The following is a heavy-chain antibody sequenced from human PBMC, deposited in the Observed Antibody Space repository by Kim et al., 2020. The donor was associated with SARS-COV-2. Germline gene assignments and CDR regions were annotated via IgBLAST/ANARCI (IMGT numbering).Heavy chain of an antibody. J-gene: IGHJ5*02. V-gene: IGHV1-46*01. CDR3: ARGFGSGSYYSP. Sequence: NYPQTYQGRVTMTRDTSTSTVYMELSSLTSEDTAVYYCARGFGSGSYYSPWGQGTLVTVSS. D-gene: IGHD3-10*01.